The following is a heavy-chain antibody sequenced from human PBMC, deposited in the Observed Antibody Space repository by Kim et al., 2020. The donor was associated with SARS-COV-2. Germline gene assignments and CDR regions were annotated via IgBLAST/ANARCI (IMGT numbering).Heavy chain of an antibody. Sequence: NYNPALKSRVTISVDTSKNQFSLKLSSVTAADTSVYYCARENWGLWYFHLWGRGTLVTVSS. CDR3: ARENWGLWYFHL. J-gene: IGHJ2*01. D-gene: IGHD7-27*01. V-gene: IGHV4-34*01.